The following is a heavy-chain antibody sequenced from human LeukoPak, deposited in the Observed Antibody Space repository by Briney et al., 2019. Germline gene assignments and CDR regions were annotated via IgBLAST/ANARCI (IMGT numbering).Heavy chain of an antibody. CDR2: ISSSSSYI. J-gene: IGHJ6*04. CDR3: ARAAGYCSGGSCYADV. Sequence: GGSLRLSCAASGFTFSSYSMNWVRQAPGKGLEWVSSISSSSSYIYYADSVKGRFTISRDNAKNSLYLQMNSLRAEDTAVSSCARAAGYCSGGSCYADVWGKGTTVTVSS. CDR1: GFTFSSYS. D-gene: IGHD2-15*01. V-gene: IGHV3-21*01.